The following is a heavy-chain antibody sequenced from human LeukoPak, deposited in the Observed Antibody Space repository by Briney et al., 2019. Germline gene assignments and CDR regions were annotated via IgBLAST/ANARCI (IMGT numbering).Heavy chain of an antibody. CDR3: ARELVVPAANDAFDI. CDR2: ISTYTGNS. CDR1: GYTFSNYV. V-gene: IGHV1-18*01. J-gene: IGHJ3*02. D-gene: IGHD2-2*01. Sequence: ASVKVSCKASGYTFSNYVLTWVRQAPGQGLEWMGRISTYTGNSNYAQKFQDRVTMTSDTSTGTAYMELSRLRSDDTAVYYCARELVVPAANDAFDIWGQGTMVTVSS.